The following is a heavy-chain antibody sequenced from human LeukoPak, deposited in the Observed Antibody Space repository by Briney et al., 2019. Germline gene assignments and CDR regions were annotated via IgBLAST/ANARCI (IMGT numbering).Heavy chain of an antibody. CDR2: IYYTGSR. D-gene: IGHD4-23*01. V-gene: IGHV4-4*02. CDR3: ARHRYGGCFDY. CDR1: GASISSSDW. Sequence: PSETLSLTCVVSGASISSSDWWSWVRQSPGKGLEWIGEIYYTGSRNYNPSLKSRVTISVDTSKNQFSLKLSSVTAADTAVYYCARHRYGGCFDYWGQGTLVTVSS. J-gene: IGHJ4*02.